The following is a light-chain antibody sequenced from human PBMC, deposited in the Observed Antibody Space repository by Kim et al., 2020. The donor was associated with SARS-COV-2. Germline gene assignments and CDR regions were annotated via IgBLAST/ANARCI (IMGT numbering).Light chain of an antibody. J-gene: IGLJ3*02. Sequence: RVTISCTGSSSNIGAGYDVHWYQQLPGTAPQLLIYGNNNRPSGVPDRFSGSKSGTSASLAITGLQAEDEADYYCQSYDSTLSGSVFGGGTQLTVL. CDR3: QSYDSTLSGSV. V-gene: IGLV1-40*01. CDR2: GNN. CDR1: SSNIGAGYD.